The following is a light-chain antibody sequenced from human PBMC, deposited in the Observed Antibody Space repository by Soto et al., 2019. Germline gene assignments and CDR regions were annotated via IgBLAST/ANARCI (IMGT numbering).Light chain of an antibody. CDR1: QTVRGNY. J-gene: IGKJ2*01. V-gene: IGKV3-20*01. CDR2: EAS. Sequence: FVLTQSPGTLSLSPGERATLSCRASQTVRGNYIAWYQQKPGQAPRVLIFEASRRATGTPDRFSGSGSGTDFRLTISRLESEDFAVYYCQQYVNSPFTFGQGTNLEI. CDR3: QQYVNSPFT.